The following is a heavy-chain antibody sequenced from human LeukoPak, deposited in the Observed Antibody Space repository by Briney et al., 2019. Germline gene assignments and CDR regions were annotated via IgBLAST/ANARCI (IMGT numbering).Heavy chain of an antibody. CDR2: INPSGGST. V-gene: IGHV1-46*01. CDR1: GYTFTSYY. Sequence: ASVKVSCKASGYTFTSYYMHWVRQAPGQGLERMGIINPSGGSTSYAQKFQDRVTMTRDTSTRTVYMALSSLRSEDTAVYYCAREGYYGSGSQIYYMDVWGKGTTVTISS. CDR3: AREGYYGSGSQIYYMDV. J-gene: IGHJ6*03. D-gene: IGHD3-10*01.